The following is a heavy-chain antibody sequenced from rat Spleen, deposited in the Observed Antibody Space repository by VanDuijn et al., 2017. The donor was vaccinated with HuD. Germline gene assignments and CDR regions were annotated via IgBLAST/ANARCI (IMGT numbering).Heavy chain of an antibody. CDR3: ATHYGGYPSYWYFDF. Sequence: EVQLVESDGGLVQPGRSLKLSCAASGFTFSNYDMAWVRQAPTKGLEWVTSISRRSDRTYYRDSVKGRFTVSRDNAKSTLYLQMDSLRSEDTATYYCATHYGGYPSYWYFDFWGPGTMVTVSS. J-gene: IGHJ1*01. CDR1: GFTFSNYD. V-gene: IGHV5S23*01. CDR2: ISRRSDRT. D-gene: IGHD1-11*01.